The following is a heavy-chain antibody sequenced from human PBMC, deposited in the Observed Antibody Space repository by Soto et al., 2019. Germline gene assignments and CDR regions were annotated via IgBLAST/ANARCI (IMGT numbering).Heavy chain of an antibody. Sequence: TLSLTCTFSGGSISSGGYYWSWIRQHPGKGLEWIGYIYYSGSTYYNPSLKSRVTISVDTSKNQFSLKLSSVTAADTAVYYCARVPFSLGYYDSSGYPLGFDYWGQGTLVTVSS. CDR2: IYYSGST. V-gene: IGHV4-31*03. J-gene: IGHJ4*02. CDR1: GGSISSGGYY. D-gene: IGHD3-22*01. CDR3: ARVPFSLGYYDSSGYPLGFDY.